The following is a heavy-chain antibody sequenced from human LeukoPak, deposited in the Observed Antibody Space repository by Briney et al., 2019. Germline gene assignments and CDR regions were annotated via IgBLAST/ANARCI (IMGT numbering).Heavy chain of an antibody. V-gene: IGHV1-2*02. D-gene: IGHD3-10*01. CDR2: INPNSGGT. J-gene: IGHJ4*02. CDR3: ARVKVINTSFDY. CDR1: GYTFTGYY. Sequence: ASVKVSCKASGYTFTGYYMHWVRQAPGQGLEWMGWINPNSGGTNYAQKFQGRVTMTRDTSISTAYMELSRLRSDDTAVYYCARVKVINTSFDYWGQGTLVTVSS.